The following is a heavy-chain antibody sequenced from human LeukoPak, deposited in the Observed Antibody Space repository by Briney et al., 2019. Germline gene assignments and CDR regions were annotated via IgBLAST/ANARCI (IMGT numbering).Heavy chain of an antibody. V-gene: IGHV3-33*01. J-gene: IGHJ4*02. CDR2: IWYDGSKK. Sequence: GGSLRLSCAASGFTFSSYGMHWVRQAPGKGLEWVAVIWYDGSKKYYADSVKGRFTISRDNSKNTLYVQMNSLRAEDTAVYYCARLRAIGYFDYWGQGTLVTVSS. CDR3: ARLRAIGYFDY. CDR1: GFTFSSYG.